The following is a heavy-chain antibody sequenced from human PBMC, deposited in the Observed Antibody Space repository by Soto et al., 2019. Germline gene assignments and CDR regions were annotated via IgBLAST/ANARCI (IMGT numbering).Heavy chain of an antibody. J-gene: IGHJ4*02. CDR1: GGSISSYY. V-gene: IGHV4-59*01. CDR3: ARNWGPDY. D-gene: IGHD7-27*01. CDR2: ISYSGST. Sequence: SETLSLTCTVSGGSISSYYWSWIRQPPGKGLEWIGYISYSGSTNYNASLKSRVTRSVHTTQNQLSLQLRSLPAAATDVYYCARNWGPDYWGQGTLVT.